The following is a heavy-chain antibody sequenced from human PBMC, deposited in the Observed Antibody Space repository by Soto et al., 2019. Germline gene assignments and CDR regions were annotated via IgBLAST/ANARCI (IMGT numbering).Heavy chain of an antibody. CDR1: GFTFTYYA. CDR2: ISGIGGST. J-gene: IGHJ4*02. V-gene: IGHV3-23*01. CDR3: ARGSSGYISSWYYFDY. D-gene: IGHD6-13*01. Sequence: PGGSLRLSCAAPGFTFTYYALIWVRQAPGKGLEWVATISGIGGSTYLADSVKGRLSISRDNSKNTVSLLMNSLRAEDTAVYFCARGSSGYISSWYYFDYWGRGTLVTVSS.